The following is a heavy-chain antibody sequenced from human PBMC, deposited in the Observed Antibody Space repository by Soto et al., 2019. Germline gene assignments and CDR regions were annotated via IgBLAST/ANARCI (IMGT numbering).Heavy chain of an antibody. J-gene: IGHJ6*02. CDR3: AKDVDRPYYDILTNYSLMQYDYCMHD. V-gene: IGHV3-30*18. CDR2: ISYDGSNK. CDR1: GFTFSSYG. Sequence: PGGSLRLSCAASGFTFSSYGMHWVRQAPGKGLEWVAVISYDGSNKYYADSVKGRFTISRDNSKNTLYLQMNSLRAEDTAVYYCAKDVDRPYYDILTNYSLMQYDYCMHDWGQGTTVTVSS. D-gene: IGHD3-9*01.